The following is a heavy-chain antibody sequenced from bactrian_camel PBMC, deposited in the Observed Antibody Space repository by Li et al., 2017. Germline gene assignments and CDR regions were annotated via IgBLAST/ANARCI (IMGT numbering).Heavy chain of an antibody. D-gene: IGHD2*01. CDR2: SRT. CDR1: GYGYSRNS. CDR3: AAFCSGGYWSFKY. J-gene: IGHJ4*01. V-gene: IGHV3S53*01. Sequence: QLVESGGGSVQAGGSLRLSCVASGYGYSRNSSVPPGSREGARSGGSRTNSSDSAEGRFTTSHDHAKNTMYLQMNSLKPEDTAIYYCAAFCSGGYWSFKYWGQGTQVTVS.